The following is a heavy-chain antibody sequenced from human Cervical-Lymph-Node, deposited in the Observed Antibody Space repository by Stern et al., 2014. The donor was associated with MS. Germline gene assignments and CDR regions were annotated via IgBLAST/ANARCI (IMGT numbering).Heavy chain of an antibody. CDR1: GFSLSNSG. CDR2: MSFVGGNK. CDR3: MGVGDAMHV. V-gene: IGHV3-30*03. J-gene: IGHJ6*02. Sequence: MQLEQSGGGVVQPGRSLTISCAASGFSLSNSGMHWVRQAPGKGLEWVAVMSFVGGNKKYGDSVKGRFSISRDMANNTLFLQMNSLRPEDTAVYYCMGVGDAMHVWGQGTTVIVSS.